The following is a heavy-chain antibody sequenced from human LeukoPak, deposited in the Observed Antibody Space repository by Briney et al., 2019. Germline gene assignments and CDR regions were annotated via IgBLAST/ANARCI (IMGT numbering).Heavy chain of an antibody. CDR1: GGSIYSGNYY. CDR3: ARGSTGRFDY. V-gene: IGHV4-61*01. D-gene: IGHD4-17*01. Sequence: SETLSLTCSVSGGSIYSGNYYWSWIRQHPGKALVWIGYIYYSGSTNYNPSLKSRVTISVDTSKNQFSLKLSSVTAADTAVYYCARGSTGRFDYWGQGTLVTVSS. J-gene: IGHJ4*02. CDR2: IYYSGST.